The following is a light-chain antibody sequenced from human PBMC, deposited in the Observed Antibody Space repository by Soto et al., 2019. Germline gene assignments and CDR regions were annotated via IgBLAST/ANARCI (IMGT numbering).Light chain of an antibody. CDR3: QQRSNWPPIT. CDR1: QSVSSN. Sequence: EIVLTQSPGTLALSPGEITTLSCRSSQSVSSNSLAWYHQKPGQPPRLLIYDASNRATGIPARFSGSGSGTDFTLTISSLEPEDFAVYYCQQRSNWPPITFGQGTRLEIK. CDR2: DAS. J-gene: IGKJ5*01. V-gene: IGKV3-11*01.